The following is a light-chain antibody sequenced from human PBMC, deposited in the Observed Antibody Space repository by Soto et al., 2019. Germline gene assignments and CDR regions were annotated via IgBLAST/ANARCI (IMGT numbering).Light chain of an antibody. CDR2: KAS. J-gene: IGKJ1*01. CDR3: QHYNSYSEA. CDR1: QTISSW. Sequence: DIQMTQSPSTLSGSVGDRVTITCRASQTISSWLAWYQQKPGKAPKLLIYKASTLRSGVPSRFSGSGSGTDFTLTISSLQPDDFETYYCQHYNSYSEAFVQGTKVELK. V-gene: IGKV1-5*03.